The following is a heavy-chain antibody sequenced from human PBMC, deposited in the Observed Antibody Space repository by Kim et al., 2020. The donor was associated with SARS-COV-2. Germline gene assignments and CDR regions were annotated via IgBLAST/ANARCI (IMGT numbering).Heavy chain of an antibody. CDR1: GITFSSYE. V-gene: IGHV3-48*03. Sequence: GGSLRLSCAVSGITFSSYEMNWVRQAPGKGLEWVAYIGSSGNTIKYADSVKGRFTISRDTAKNSLYLQMNRLRAEDTAVYYCAALYSGSYSAPDYWGQGTLVTVSS. J-gene: IGHJ4*02. CDR2: IGSSGNTI. D-gene: IGHD1-26*01. CDR3: AALYSGSYSAPDY.